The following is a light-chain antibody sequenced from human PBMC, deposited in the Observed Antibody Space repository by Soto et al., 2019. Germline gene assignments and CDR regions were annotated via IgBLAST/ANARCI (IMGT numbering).Light chain of an antibody. CDR2: NAS. Sequence: DIQMTQSPSTLSASVGDRVTITCRASQSISSWLAWYQQKPGKAPNLLIYNASSLESGVPSRFSGSGSGKEVTLTSSSLQPDDFATYYCQQYNSYPLTFGGGTKVEIK. J-gene: IGKJ4*01. CDR3: QQYNSYPLT. CDR1: QSISSW. V-gene: IGKV1-5*03.